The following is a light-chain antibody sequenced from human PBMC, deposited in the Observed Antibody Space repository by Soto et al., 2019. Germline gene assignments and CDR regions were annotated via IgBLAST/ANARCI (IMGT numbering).Light chain of an antibody. V-gene: IGLV4-69*01. CDR1: SGHSSYA. J-gene: IGLJ2*01. Sequence: QLVLTQSPSASASLGASVKLTCTVSSGHSSYAIAWHQQQPEKGPRYLMKLSSDGSHSKGDGIPDRFSGSSSGAERYLTISSLQSEDEADYYCQTWDTGARVVFGGGTKLTVL. CDR3: QTWDTGARVV. CDR2: LSSDGSH.